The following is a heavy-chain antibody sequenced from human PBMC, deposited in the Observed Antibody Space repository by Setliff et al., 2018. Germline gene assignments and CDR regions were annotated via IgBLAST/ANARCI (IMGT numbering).Heavy chain of an antibody. CDR1: GYTFTSYD. V-gene: IGHV1-8*02. CDR3: ARGLRDYNFWSGYLLDYYYYGMDV. Sequence: ASVKVSCKASGYTFTSYDINWVRQATGQGLEWMGWMNPNSGNTGYAQKFQGRVTMTRNTSISTAYMELSSLRSEDTAVYYCARGLRDYNFWSGYLLDYYYYGMDVWGQGTTVTVS. J-gene: IGHJ6*02. CDR2: MNPNSGNT. D-gene: IGHD3-3*01.